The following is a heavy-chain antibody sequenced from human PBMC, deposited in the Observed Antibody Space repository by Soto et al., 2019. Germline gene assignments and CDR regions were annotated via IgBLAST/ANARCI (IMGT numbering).Heavy chain of an antibody. D-gene: IGHD3-22*01. CDR1: GFTFSSYS. Sequence: GGSLRLSCAASGFTFSSYSMNWVRQAPGKGLEWVSYISSSSSTIYYADSVKGRFTISRDNAKNSLCLQMNSLRDEDTAVYYCARDDYYDSSGSHAYWGQGTLVTVSS. CDR2: ISSSSSTI. CDR3: ARDDYYDSSGSHAY. V-gene: IGHV3-48*02. J-gene: IGHJ4*02.